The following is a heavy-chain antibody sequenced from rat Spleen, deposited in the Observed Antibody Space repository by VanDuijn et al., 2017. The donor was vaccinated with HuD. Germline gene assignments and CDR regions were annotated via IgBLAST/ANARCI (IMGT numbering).Heavy chain of an antibody. V-gene: IGHV5S10*01. Sequence: EVQLVESGGGLVQPGRSLKLSCAASGFTFSDYNMAWVRQAPKKGLEWVATIIYDGSRTYYRDSVKGRFTISRDDEESTLYLQMDSLRSEDTATYFCARLGGLRNWFAYWGQGTLVTVSS. CDR3: ARLGGLRNWFAY. D-gene: IGHD4-3*01. J-gene: IGHJ3*01. CDR1: GFTFSDYN. CDR2: IIYDGSRT.